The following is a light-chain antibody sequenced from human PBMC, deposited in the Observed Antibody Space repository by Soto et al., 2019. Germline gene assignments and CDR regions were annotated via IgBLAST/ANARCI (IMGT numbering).Light chain of an antibody. CDR3: QQYNNWPPLT. CDR2: GAS. Sequence: IVMTQSPATLSVSPGERATLSCRASQSVSINLAWNQQRPGQAPRLLIYGASIRATGVPARFSGSGSGTEFTLTISSLQSEDFAVYYCQQYNNWPPLTFGGGTKVDIK. V-gene: IGKV3-15*01. J-gene: IGKJ4*01. CDR1: QSVSIN.